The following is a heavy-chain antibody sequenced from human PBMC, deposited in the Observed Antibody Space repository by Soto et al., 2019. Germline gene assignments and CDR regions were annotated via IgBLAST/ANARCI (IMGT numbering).Heavy chain of an antibody. J-gene: IGHJ4*02. D-gene: IGHD5-12*01. CDR3: ARGGPYSGYDDLDY. CDR2: ITSSGNAM. V-gene: IGHV3-11*01. CDR1: GFTFSHYY. Sequence: TGGSLRLSCAASGFTFSHYYMSWIRQAPGKGLEWLSHITSSGNAMYYADSVKGRFTISRDNAKNSLYLQMNSLRAEDTAVYYWARGGPYSGYDDLDYWGQGTLVTVSS.